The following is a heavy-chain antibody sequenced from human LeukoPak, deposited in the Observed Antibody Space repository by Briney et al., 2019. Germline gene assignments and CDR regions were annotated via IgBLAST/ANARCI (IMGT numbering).Heavy chain of an antibody. CDR2: IYYSGST. V-gene: IGHV4-39*01. J-gene: IGHJ4*02. D-gene: IGHD3-22*01. Sequence: PSETLSLTCTVSGGSISSSSYYWGWIRQPPGKGLEWIGSIYYSGSTYYNPSLKSRVTISVDTSKNQFSLKLSSVTAADTAVYYYARHVRMIVVVTEFDYWGQGTLVTVSS. CDR1: GGSISSSSYY. CDR3: ARHVRMIVVVTEFDY.